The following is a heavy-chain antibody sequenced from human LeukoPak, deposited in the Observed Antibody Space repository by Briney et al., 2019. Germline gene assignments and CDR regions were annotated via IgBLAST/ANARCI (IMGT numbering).Heavy chain of an antibody. CDR2: IKQDGSEK. CDR3: ATYMSGWPEYFQH. D-gene: IGHD6-19*01. Sequence: GGSLRLSCVVSGFTFSRSWMSWVRQAPGKGLEWVAKIKQDGSEKNYVDSVKGRFTISRDNAKNSLYLQTNSLRAEDTAVYFCATYMSGWPEYFQHWGQGTLVTVSS. V-gene: IGHV3-7*01. CDR1: GFTFSRSW. J-gene: IGHJ1*01.